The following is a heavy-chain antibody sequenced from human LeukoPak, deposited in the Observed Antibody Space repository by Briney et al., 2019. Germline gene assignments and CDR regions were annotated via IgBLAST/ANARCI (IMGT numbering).Heavy chain of an antibody. V-gene: IGHV3-64D*06. J-gene: IGHJ4*02. D-gene: IGHD2-15*01. CDR3: VKDGLGYCSGGSCYYFDY. Sequence: QPGGSLRLSCSASGFTFSSYAMHWARQAPGKGLEYVSAISSNGGSTYYADSVKGRFTISRDNSKNTLYLQMSSLRAEDTAVYYCVKDGLGYCSGGSCYYFDYWGQGTLVTVSS. CDR2: ISSNGGST. CDR1: GFTFSSYA.